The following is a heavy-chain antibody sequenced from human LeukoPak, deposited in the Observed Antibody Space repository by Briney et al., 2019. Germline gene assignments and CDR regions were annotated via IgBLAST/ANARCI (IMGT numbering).Heavy chain of an antibody. V-gene: IGHV3-23*01. CDR1: GFTCSSYA. J-gene: IGHJ6*02. Sequence: GGSLRLYCAASGFTCSSYAMSWVRQAPGKGLEWVSAISGSGGSTYYADSVKGRFTISRDNSKNTLYLQMNSLRAEDTAVYYCARSPRSRGRPRYYYGMDVWGQGTTVTVSS. D-gene: IGHD3-22*01. CDR2: ISGSGGST. CDR3: ARSPRSRGRPRYYYGMDV.